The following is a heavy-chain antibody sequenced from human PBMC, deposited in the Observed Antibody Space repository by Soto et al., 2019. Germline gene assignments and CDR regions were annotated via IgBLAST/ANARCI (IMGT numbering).Heavy chain of an antibody. J-gene: IGHJ5*02. Sequence: SETLSLTCTVSGGSISSGGYYWSWIRQHPGKGLEWIGYIYYSGSTYYNPSLKSRVTISVDTSKNQFSLKLSSVTAADTAVYYCARGYLEYSSPYNWFDPWGQGTLVTVS. V-gene: IGHV4-31*03. CDR3: ARGYLEYSSPYNWFDP. CDR1: GGSISSGGYY. CDR2: IYYSGST. D-gene: IGHD6-6*01.